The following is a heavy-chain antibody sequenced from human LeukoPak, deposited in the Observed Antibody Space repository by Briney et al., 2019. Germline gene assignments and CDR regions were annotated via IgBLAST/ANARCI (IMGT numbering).Heavy chain of an antibody. D-gene: IGHD3-22*01. Sequence: PGGSLRLSCTASGFTFGDYAMSWFRQAPGKGLEWVGFIRSKAYGGTTEYAASVKGRFTIPRDDSKSIAYLQMNSLKTEDTAVYYCTRDYYDSSGYYLSAYWGQGTLVTVSS. CDR3: TRDYYDSSGYYLSAY. CDR2: IRSKAYGGTT. V-gene: IGHV3-49*03. J-gene: IGHJ4*01. CDR1: GFTFGDYA.